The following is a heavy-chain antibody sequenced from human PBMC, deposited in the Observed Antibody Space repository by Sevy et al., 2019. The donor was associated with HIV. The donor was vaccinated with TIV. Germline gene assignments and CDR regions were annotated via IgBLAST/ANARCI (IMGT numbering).Heavy chain of an antibody. CDR1: GFTFSDSW. D-gene: IGHD5-18*01. J-gene: IGHJ4*02. CDR2: INEVGSRL. V-gene: IGHV3-7*01. Sequence: GGSLRLSCVDFGFTFSDSWMTWVRQAPGKGLERIAFINEVGSRLGYVDSVRGRFTISRENTKNSLYLQMNSLRAEDTAVYFCARDRAYSALDYWGQGTLVTVSS. CDR3: ARDRAYSALDY.